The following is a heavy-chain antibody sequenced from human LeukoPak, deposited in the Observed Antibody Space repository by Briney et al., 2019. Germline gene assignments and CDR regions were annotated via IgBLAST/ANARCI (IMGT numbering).Heavy chain of an antibody. V-gene: IGHV4-59*01. CDR1: GGSISGYY. J-gene: IGHJ4*02. CDR3: ARAGYSSGWYEFDY. Sequence: SETLSLTCTVSGGSISGYYWSWIRQPPGKGLEWIGYIYYSGSTNYNPSLKSRVTISVDTSKNQFSLKLSSVTAADTAVYYCARAGYSSGWYEFDYWGQGTLVTVSS. D-gene: IGHD6-19*01. CDR2: IYYSGST.